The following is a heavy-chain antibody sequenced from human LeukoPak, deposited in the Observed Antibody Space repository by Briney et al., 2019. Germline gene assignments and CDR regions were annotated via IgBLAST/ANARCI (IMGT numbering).Heavy chain of an antibody. J-gene: IGHJ4*02. V-gene: IGHV3-21*01. Sequence: GGSLRLSCAASGFTFSSYSMNWVRQAPGKGLEWVSSISSSSSYIHYADSVKGRFTISRDNAKNSLYLQMNSLRAEDTAVYYCARRPWVTTNEDDSWGQGTLVTVST. CDR3: ARRPWVTTNEDDS. D-gene: IGHD4-17*01. CDR1: GFTFSSYS. CDR2: ISSSSSYI.